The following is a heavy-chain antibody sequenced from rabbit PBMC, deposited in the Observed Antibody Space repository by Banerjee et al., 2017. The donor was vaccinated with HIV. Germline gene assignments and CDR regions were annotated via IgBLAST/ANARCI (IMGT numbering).Heavy chain of an antibody. D-gene: IGHD4-1*01. CDR3: ARDLAGVIGWNFNL. Sequence: QEKLVESGGGLVQPEGSLTLTCTASGVSFSFNNYICWVRQAPGKGLEWIGCIDVGSSDFTYFAAWAKGRFTISKASSTSVTLQMTSLTAADTATYFCARDLAGVIGWNFNLWGQGTLVTVS. CDR2: IDVGSSDFT. V-gene: IGHV1S45*01. CDR1: GVSFSFNNY. J-gene: IGHJ4*01.